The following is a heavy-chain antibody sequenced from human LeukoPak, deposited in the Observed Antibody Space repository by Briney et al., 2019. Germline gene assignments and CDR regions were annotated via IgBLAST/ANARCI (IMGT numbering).Heavy chain of an antibody. CDR3: ATQQLVRFVLRFQH. J-gene: IGHJ1*01. Sequence: ASVKVSCKVSGYTLTELSMHWVRQAPGKGLEWMGRFDPKDGETIYAQKFQGRVTMTEDTSTNTAYMELSSLRSEDTAVYYCATQQLVRFVLRFQHWGQGTLVTVSS. D-gene: IGHD6-13*01. CDR1: GYTLTELS. V-gene: IGHV1-24*01. CDR2: FDPKDGET.